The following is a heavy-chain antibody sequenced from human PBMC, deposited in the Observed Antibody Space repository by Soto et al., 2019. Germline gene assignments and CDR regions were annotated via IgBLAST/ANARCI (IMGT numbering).Heavy chain of an antibody. CDR1: GFTFSSYA. J-gene: IGHJ6*02. CDR2: ISGSGGST. V-gene: IGHV3-23*01. CDR3: AKASGDFWSGPSYYYYGMDV. Sequence: PGGSLRLSCAASGFTFSSYAMSWVRQAPGKGLEWVSAISGSGGSTYYADSVKGRFTISRDNSKNTLYPQMNSLRAEDTAVYYCAKASGDFWSGPSYYYYGMDVWGQGTTVTVSS. D-gene: IGHD3-3*01.